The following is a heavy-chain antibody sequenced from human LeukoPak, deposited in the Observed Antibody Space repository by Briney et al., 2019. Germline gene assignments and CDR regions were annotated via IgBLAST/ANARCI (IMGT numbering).Heavy chain of an antibody. D-gene: IGHD3-3*01. CDR3: ARVGPWSGVSYYFDY. CDR2: IYDSGST. J-gene: IGHJ4*02. Sequence: PSETLSLTCTVSGGSFSSYYWNWIRQPPGKGLEWIGYIYDSGSTNYNPSLKSRVTISVDTSKNQFSLKLSSVTAADTAVYYCARVGPWSGVSYYFDYWGQGTLVTVSS. V-gene: IGHV4-59*01. CDR1: GGSFSSYY.